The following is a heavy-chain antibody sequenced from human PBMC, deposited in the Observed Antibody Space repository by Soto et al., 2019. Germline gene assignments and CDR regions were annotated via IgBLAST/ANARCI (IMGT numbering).Heavy chain of an antibody. D-gene: IGHD4-17*01. CDR2: ISYDGTNK. CDR3: ARVGRAYGDPYFDY. Sequence: AGGSLRLSCAASGFTFSSYAMHWVRQAPGKGLEWVAVISYDGTNKYYADSVKGRFTISRDNSKNTLYLQMNSLRAEDTAVYYCARVGRAYGDPYFDYWGQGTLVTVSS. J-gene: IGHJ4*02. V-gene: IGHV3-30*04. CDR1: GFTFSSYA.